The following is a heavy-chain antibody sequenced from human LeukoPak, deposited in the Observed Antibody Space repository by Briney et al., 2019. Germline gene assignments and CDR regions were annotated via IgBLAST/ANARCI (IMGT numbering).Heavy chain of an antibody. Sequence: GGSLRLSCAASGFTVSSNFMSWVRQAPGNGLEWVSIIYSDGRTYYADSVKGRFTISRDNSKNTLSLQLNSVRAEDTAVYYCARDSTVTTRLDAFDIWGQGTMVTVSS. CDR3: ARDSTVTTRLDAFDI. CDR1: GFTVSSNF. J-gene: IGHJ3*02. D-gene: IGHD4-17*01. CDR2: IYSDGRT. V-gene: IGHV3-53*01.